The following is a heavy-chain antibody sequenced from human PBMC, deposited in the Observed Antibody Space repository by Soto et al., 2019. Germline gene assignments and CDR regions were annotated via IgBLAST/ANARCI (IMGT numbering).Heavy chain of an antibody. D-gene: IGHD4-17*01. V-gene: IGHV4-31*03. CDR1: GGSISSGGYY. Sequence: SETLSLTCTVSGGSISSGGYYWSWIRQHPGKGLEWIGYIYYSGSTYYNPSLKSRVTISVDTSKNQFSLKLSSVTAADTAVYYCAGSDYGDYYFDYWGQGTLVTVSS. CDR2: IYYSGST. J-gene: IGHJ4*02. CDR3: AGSDYGDYYFDY.